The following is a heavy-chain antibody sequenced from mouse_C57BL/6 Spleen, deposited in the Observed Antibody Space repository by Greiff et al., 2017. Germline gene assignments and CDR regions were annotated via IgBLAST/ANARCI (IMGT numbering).Heavy chain of an antibody. CDR3: ARGGYGSSYEGYYFDY. D-gene: IGHD1-1*01. CDR2: IDPSDSYT. Sequence: QVQLQQPGAELVRPGTSVKLSCKASGYTFTSYWMHWVKQRPGQGLEWIGVIDPSDSYTNYNHKFKGKATLTVDTSSSTAYKQLSSLASVDSAVYYCARGGYGSSYEGYYFDYWGQGTTLTVSS. J-gene: IGHJ2*01. CDR1: GYTFTSYW. V-gene: IGHV1-59*01.